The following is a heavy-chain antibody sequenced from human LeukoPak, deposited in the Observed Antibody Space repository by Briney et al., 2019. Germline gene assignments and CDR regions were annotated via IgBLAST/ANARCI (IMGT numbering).Heavy chain of an antibody. Sequence: GGSLRLSCAASGFTFSDYYMSWIRQAPGKGLGWVSYISSSGSTIYYADSVKGRFTISRDNAKNSLYLQMNSLRAEDTAVYYCARVKEGIVVVPAGYMDVWGKGTTVTVSS. CDR2: ISSSGSTI. CDR3: ARVKEGIVVVPAGYMDV. D-gene: IGHD2-2*01. V-gene: IGHV3-11*04. J-gene: IGHJ6*03. CDR1: GFTFSDYY.